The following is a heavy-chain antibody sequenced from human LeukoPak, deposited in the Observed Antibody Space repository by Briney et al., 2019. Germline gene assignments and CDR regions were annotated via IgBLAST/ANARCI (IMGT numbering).Heavy chain of an antibody. CDR3: AIPYDFWSGYHY. V-gene: IGHV1-2*02. CDR2: INPNSGGT. Sequence: GASVKVSCKASGYTFTGYYMHWVRQAPGQGLEWMAWINPNSGGTNYAQKFQGRVTMTRDTSISTAYMELSRLRSDDTAVYYCAIPYDFWSGYHYWGQGTLVTVSS. CDR1: GYTFTGYY. D-gene: IGHD3-3*01. J-gene: IGHJ4*02.